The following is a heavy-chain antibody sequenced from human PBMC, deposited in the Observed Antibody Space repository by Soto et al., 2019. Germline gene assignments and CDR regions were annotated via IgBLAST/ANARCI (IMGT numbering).Heavy chain of an antibody. CDR1: GFTFSSYA. J-gene: IGHJ6*02. V-gene: IGHV3-30-3*01. Sequence: QVQLVESGGGVVQPGRSLRLSCAASGFTFSSYAMHWVRQAPGKGLEWVAVISYDGSNKYYADSVKGRFTISRDNSKNTLYLQMNSLRAEDTAVYYCARDLSMIVAHKVPHYYYGMDVWGQGTTVTVSS. D-gene: IGHD3-22*01. CDR3: ARDLSMIVAHKVPHYYYGMDV. CDR2: ISYDGSNK.